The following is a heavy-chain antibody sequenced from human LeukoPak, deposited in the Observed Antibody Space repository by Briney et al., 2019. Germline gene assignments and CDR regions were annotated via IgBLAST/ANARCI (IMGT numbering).Heavy chain of an antibody. CDR3: ARSGIAAAAPLDY. CDR1: GFTFTSSA. Sequence: SVKVSCKASGFTFTSSAVQWVRQARGQRLEWIGWIVVGSGNTNYAQKFQERVTITRDMSTSTAYMELSSLRSEDTAVYYCARSGIAAAAPLDYWGQGTLVTVSS. CDR2: IVVGSGNT. J-gene: IGHJ4*02. V-gene: IGHV1-58*01. D-gene: IGHD6-13*01.